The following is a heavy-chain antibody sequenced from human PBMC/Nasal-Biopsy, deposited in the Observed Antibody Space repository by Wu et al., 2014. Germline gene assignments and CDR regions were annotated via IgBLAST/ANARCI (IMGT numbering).Heavy chain of an antibody. Sequence: RLSCAASAFPFTTYWMSWVRQAPGKGLEWVANIDQDGTERYYVDSVKGRFTISRDNAKSSLYLQMNSLRAEDTAVYYCARGEVPAVIFALDIWGQGTMVTVSS. CDR1: AFPFTTYW. D-gene: IGHD2-2*01. CDR2: IDQDGTER. J-gene: IGHJ3*02. V-gene: IGHV3-7*01. CDR3: ARGEVPAVIFALDI.